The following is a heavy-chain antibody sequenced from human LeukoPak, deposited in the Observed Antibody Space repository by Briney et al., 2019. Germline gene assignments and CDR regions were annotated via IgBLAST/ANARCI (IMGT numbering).Heavy chain of an antibody. CDR1: VYSISSDYY. D-gene: IGHD5-12*01. CDR3: ATLYSGYVGELGDY. J-gene: IGHJ4*02. Sequence: SETLPLTCAVSVYSISSDYYWGWIRQPPGKGLELCGSIYHCWSTYYNPSLKSRVTISVDTSKNQFSVKLSSVYDADTAVYYCATLYSGYVGELGDYWGQGTLVTVSS. CDR2: IYHCWST. V-gene: IGHV4-38-2*01.